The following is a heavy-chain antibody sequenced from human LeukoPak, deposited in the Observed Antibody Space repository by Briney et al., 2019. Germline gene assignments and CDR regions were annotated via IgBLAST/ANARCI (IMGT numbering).Heavy chain of an antibody. J-gene: IGHJ3*02. CDR3: ARYCSSTSCYPNDAFDI. CDR1: GGSISSGDYY. D-gene: IGHD2-2*01. V-gene: IGHV4-30-4*01. Sequence: SQTLSLTCTVSGGSISSGDYYWSWIRQPPGKGLEWLGYIYYSGSTYYNPSLKSRVTISVDTSKNQFSLKLSSVTAADTAVYYCARYCSSTSCYPNDAFDIWGQGTMVTVSS. CDR2: IYYSGST.